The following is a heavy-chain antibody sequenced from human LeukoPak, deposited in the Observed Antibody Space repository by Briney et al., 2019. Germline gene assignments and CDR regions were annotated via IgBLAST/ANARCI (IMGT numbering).Heavy chain of an antibody. J-gene: IGHJ4*02. CDR1: GGSISSYY. V-gene: IGHV4-34*01. D-gene: IGHD6-19*01. CDR2: INHSGST. CDR3: ARRIAVAGTVDY. Sequence: SETLSLTCTVSGGSISSYYWSWIRQPPGKGLEWIGEINHSGSTNYNPSLKSRVTISVDTSKNQFSLKLSSVTAADTAVYYCARRIAVAGTVDYWGQGTLVTVSS.